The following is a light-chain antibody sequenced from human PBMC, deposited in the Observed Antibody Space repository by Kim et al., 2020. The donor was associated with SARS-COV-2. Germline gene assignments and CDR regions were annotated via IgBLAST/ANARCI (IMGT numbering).Light chain of an antibody. CDR2: KAS. V-gene: IGKV1-5*03. CDR1: QSINNW. CDR3: QHYNNMPWT. Sequence: DIQMTQSPSTLSASVGDRVTITCRASQSINNWVAWYQQKPGRAPKLVIHKASTLESGVPSTFSGSGTGTEFTLTISSLQPDDFAVYYCQHYNNMPWTFGQGTKVDIK. J-gene: IGKJ1*01.